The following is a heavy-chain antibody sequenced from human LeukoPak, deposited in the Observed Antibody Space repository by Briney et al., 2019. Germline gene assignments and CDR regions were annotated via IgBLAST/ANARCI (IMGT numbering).Heavy chain of an antibody. CDR3: AKHAGTTRQTKDY. D-gene: IGHD1-1*01. CDR1: GVIFYNYA. J-gene: IGHJ4*02. CDR2: ISASGGST. V-gene: IGHV3-23*01. Sequence: PGGSLRLSCAVSGVIFYNYAMSWVRQAPGRGLEWVSVISASGGSTYYADSVKGRFTISRDNSNNRLYLEMNSLRAEDTAVYYCAKHAGTTRQTKDYWGQGTLVTVSS.